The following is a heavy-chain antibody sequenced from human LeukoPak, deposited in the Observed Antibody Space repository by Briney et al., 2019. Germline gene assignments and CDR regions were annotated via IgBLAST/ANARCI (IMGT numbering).Heavy chain of an antibody. CDR2: ISGSGGST. Sequence: PGGSLRLSCAASGFTFSSYAMSWVRQAPGKGLEWVSAISGSGGSTYYADSVKGRFTISRDNSKNTLYLQMNSLRAEDTAVYYFAKDLMGLTMVRGVIGGIFDYWGQGTLVTVSS. CDR3: AKDLMGLTMVRGVIGGIFDY. CDR1: GFTFSSYA. V-gene: IGHV3-23*01. J-gene: IGHJ4*02. D-gene: IGHD3-10*01.